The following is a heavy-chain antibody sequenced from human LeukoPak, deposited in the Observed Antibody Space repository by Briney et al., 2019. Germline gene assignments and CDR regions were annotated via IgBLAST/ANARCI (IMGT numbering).Heavy chain of an antibody. V-gene: IGHV3-74*01. CDR2: INTDGTVT. CDR1: GFTFSKYW. CDR3: ATKQWLAPPPDS. J-gene: IGHJ4*02. Sequence: PGGSLRLSCAASGFTFSKYWMLWVRQAPGKGPESVSRINTDGTVTTYADSVKGRFTVSRDNADNTMFLQMNSVRDEDTAVYYCATKQWLAPPPDSWGQGTQVTVSS. D-gene: IGHD6-19*01.